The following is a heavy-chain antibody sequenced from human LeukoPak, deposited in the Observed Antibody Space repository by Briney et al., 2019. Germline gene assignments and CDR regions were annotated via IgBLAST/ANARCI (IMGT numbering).Heavy chain of an antibody. V-gene: IGHV1-18*01. CDR3: ARDPRFSVTTPYYFDY. CDR2: ISAYDGNT. J-gene: IGHJ4*02. Sequence: ASVKVSCKASGYTFTSYAMNWVRQAPGQGLEWMGWISAYDGNTNYAQKLQGRVTMTTDTSTSTAYMELRSLRSDDTAVYYCARDPRFSVTTPYYFDYWGQGTLVTVSS. D-gene: IGHD4-17*01. CDR1: GYTFTSYA.